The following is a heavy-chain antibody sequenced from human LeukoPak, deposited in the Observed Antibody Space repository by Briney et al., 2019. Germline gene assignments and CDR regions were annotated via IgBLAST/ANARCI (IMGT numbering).Heavy chain of an antibody. Sequence: GSLRLSCAASGFTFSSYAMRWVRQAPGKGLEYVSAISTNGVSTYYADYVKGRVTISRDNSKSTLYLKMSSLRAEDMAVYYCARAIGYYYDSSGYPDYWGQGTLVTVSS. V-gene: IGHV3-64*02. CDR3: ARAIGYYYDSSGYPDY. J-gene: IGHJ4*02. CDR2: ISTNGVST. D-gene: IGHD3-22*01. CDR1: GFTFSSYA.